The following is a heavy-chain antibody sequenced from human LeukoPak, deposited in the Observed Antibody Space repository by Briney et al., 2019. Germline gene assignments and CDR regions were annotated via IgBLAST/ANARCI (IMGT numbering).Heavy chain of an antibody. D-gene: IGHD6-19*01. CDR3: ASGLVWGPAPRDY. Sequence: PGGSLRLSCAASGFTFSSYAMSWVRQAPGKGLEWVSAISGSGGSTYYADSVKGRFTISRDNSKNALYLQMNSLRAEDTAVYYCASGLVWGPAPRDYWGQGTLVTVSS. J-gene: IGHJ4*02. CDR2: ISGSGGST. V-gene: IGHV3-23*01. CDR1: GFTFSSYA.